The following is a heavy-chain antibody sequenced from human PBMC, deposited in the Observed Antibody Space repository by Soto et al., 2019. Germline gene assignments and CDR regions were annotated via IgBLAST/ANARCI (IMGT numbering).Heavy chain of an antibody. CDR1: GFTFSDYY. V-gene: IGHV3-11*01. CDR3: ARDWYGIDNWNHVGYDY. CDR2: ISSSGSTI. J-gene: IGHJ4*02. D-gene: IGHD1-1*01. Sequence: QVQLVESGGGLVKPGGSLRLSCAASGFTFSDYYMSWIRQAPGKGLEWVSYISSSGSTIYYADSVKGRFTISRDNAKNSLYLQMNSLRAEDMAVYYCARDWYGIDNWNHVGYDYWCQGTLVTVSS.